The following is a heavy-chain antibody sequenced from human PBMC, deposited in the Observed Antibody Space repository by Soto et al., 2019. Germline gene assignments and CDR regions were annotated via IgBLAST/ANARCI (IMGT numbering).Heavy chain of an antibody. CDR2: IIPILGIA. CDR1: GGTFSSYT. J-gene: IGHJ2*01. D-gene: IGHD4-17*01. CDR3: ARAYGDYWYFDL. V-gene: IGHV1-69*02. Sequence: QVQLVQSGAEVKKPGSSVKVSCKASGGTFSSYTISWVRQAPGQGLEWMGRIIPILGIANYAQNFQGRVTITADKSTSTAYMELSSLRSEDTAVYYCARAYGDYWYFDLWGRGTLVTVSS.